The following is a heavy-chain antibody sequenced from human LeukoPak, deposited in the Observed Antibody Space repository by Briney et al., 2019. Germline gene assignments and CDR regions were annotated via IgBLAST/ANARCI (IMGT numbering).Heavy chain of an antibody. CDR2: INTNTGKP. CDR3: AREEYYDTSASTNFDY. V-gene: IGHV7-4-1*02. D-gene: IGHD3-22*01. CDR1: GNIITNYA. Sequence: ALEKVSCKASGNIITNYAIYRVRQAPGQWLEWMGWINTNTGKPTYAQGFTGRFVFSLDTSVSTAYLQISGLKAQDTAFYYCAREEYYDTSASTNFDYWGQGTLVTVSS. J-gene: IGHJ4*02.